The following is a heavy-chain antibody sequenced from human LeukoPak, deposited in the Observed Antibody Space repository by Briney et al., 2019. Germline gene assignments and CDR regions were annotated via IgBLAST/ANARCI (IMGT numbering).Heavy chain of an antibody. D-gene: IGHD3-22*01. CDR3: AKDTTYYCDSSGYDGFDI. CDR2: ITWNSDTI. Sequence: PGGSLRLSCAASGFTFDDYAMHWVRQAPGKGLEWVSGITWNSDTIDYANSVKGRFTISRDNAKNSLYLQMNSLRAEDTALYYCAKDTTYYCDSSGYDGFDIWGQGTMVTVSS. CDR1: GFTFDDYA. J-gene: IGHJ3*02. V-gene: IGHV3-9*01.